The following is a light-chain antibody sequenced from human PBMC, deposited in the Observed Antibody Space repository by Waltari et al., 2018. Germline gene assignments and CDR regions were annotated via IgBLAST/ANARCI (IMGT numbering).Light chain of an antibody. Sequence: DIQMTQSPSSLSASVGDRVTLTCRASQSISNHLNWDHQTPGKAPKLLIYAASSLQSGVPSRFRGSSSGTDFTLTISSLQLEDAATYYCQESYSLSWTFGQGTKVEIK. CDR2: AAS. V-gene: IGKV1-39*01. CDR3: QESYSLSWT. CDR1: QSISNH. J-gene: IGKJ1*01.